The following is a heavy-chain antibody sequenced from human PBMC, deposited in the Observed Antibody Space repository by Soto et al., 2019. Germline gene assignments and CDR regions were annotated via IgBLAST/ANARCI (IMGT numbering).Heavy chain of an antibody. J-gene: IGHJ4*02. CDR3: AXXRYGDY. CDR1: GYDFTTYG. V-gene: IGHV1-18*01. Sequence: QVHLVQSGAEVKKPGASVKVSCKGSGYDFTTYGITWVRQAPGQGLEWMAWISAHNGNTDYAQKLQGRVTVTRDTSTXTAXXXLXXXRSDXXAXXXXAXXRYGDYWGQGALVTVSS. D-gene: IGHD1-1*01. CDR2: ISAHNGNT.